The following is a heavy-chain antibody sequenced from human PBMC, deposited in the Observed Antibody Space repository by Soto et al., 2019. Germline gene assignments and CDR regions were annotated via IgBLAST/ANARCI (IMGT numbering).Heavy chain of an antibody. CDR3: AKQRSRTVYGGNPHDAFDI. D-gene: IGHD4-17*01. Sequence: EVQLLESGGGLVQPGGSLRLSCAASGFTFGSYAMSWVRQAPGKGLEWVSVITGSGSTNYADSVKGRFTISRDNSKNTLHLQLSSLRAEDTAVYYCAKQRSRTVYGGNPHDAFDIWGQGTLVTVSS. J-gene: IGHJ3*02. V-gene: IGHV3-23*01. CDR1: GFTFGSYA. CDR2: ITGSGST.